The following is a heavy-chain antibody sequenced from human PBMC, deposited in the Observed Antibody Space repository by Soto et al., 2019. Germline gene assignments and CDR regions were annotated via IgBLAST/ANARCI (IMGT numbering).Heavy chain of an antibody. J-gene: IGHJ4*02. CDR2: ISGSGGST. Sequence: GGSLRLSCAASGFTFSSYAMSWVRQAPGKGLEWVSAISGSGGSTYYADSVKGRFTISRDNSKNTLYLQMNSLRAEDTAVYYCAKDLGVMITFGGVLDWGQGTLVTVSS. V-gene: IGHV3-23*01. CDR3: AKDLGVMITFGGVLD. D-gene: IGHD3-16*01. CDR1: GFTFSSYA.